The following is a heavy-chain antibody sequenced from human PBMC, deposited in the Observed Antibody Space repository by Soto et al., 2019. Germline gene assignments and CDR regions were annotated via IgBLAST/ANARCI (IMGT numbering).Heavy chain of an antibody. J-gene: IGHJ4*02. CDR2: ISGSGGST. V-gene: IGHV3-23*01. CDR1: FFSDR. CDR3: LVFQEATPKEFTGLAP. Sequence: FFSDRLIFIHKAPGKGLEWVSAISGSGGSTYYADSVKGRFTISRDNSKNTLYLQMNSLRAEDTAVYYCLVFQEATPKEFTGLAPRAQGTPLTVSS. D-gene: IGHD3-10*01.